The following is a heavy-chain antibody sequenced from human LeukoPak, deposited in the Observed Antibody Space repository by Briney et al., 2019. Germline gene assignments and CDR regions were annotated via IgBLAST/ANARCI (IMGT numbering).Heavy chain of an antibody. CDR1: GGSISSGGYY. Sequence: SQTLSLTCTVSGGSISSGGYYWSWIRQHPGKGLEWIGYIYYSGSTYYNPSLKSRVTISVDTSKNQFSLKLSSVTAADTAVYYCATTSGGCSSTSCYEGSWFDPWGQGTLVTVSS. V-gene: IGHV4-31*03. J-gene: IGHJ5*02. D-gene: IGHD2-2*01. CDR3: ATTSGGCSSTSCYEGSWFDP. CDR2: IYYSGST.